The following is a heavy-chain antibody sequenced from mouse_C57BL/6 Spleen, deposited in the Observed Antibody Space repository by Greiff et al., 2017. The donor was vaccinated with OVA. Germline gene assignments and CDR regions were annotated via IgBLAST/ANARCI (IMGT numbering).Heavy chain of an antibody. CDR2: IDPSDSYT. D-gene: IGHD3-3*01. J-gene: IGHJ2*01. CDR1: GYTFTSYW. V-gene: IGHV1-50*01. Sequence: QVQLQQPGAELVKPGASVKLSCKASGYTFTSYWMQWVKQRPGQGLEWIGEIDPSDSYTNYNQKFKGKATLTVDTSSSTAYMQLSSLTSEDSAVYYCARYRADYWGQGTTLTVSS. CDR3: ARYRADY.